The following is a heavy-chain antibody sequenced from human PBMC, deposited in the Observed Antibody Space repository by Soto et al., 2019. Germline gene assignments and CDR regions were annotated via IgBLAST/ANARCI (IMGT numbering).Heavy chain of an antibody. CDR1: GFTFSSYV. CDR3: SKNGCGGDCFSSVAGNWFDP. V-gene: IGHV3-23*01. CDR2: ISGSGDST. Sequence: EVQLLESGGGLVQPGGSLRLSCAASGFTFSSYVMSWVRQAPGKGLEWISIISGSGDSTYYADSVKGRFTISRDSYKNTLYLQMDSLGADDTAVYYCSKNGCGGDCFSSVAGNWFDPWGQGTLVTGSS. J-gene: IGHJ5*02. D-gene: IGHD2-21*02.